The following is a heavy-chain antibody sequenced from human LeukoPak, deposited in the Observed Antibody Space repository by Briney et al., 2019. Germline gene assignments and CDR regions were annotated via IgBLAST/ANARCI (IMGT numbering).Heavy chain of an antibody. CDR2: INPSDGTT. CDR1: GYTFTKSDY. CDR3: ARGPTDMDFDY. Sequence: ASVKVSCKASGYTFTKSDYMHWVRQAPGQGLEWVGIINPSDGTTFYAQKFQGRVTMTRDTSTNTVYMELSSLRSEDTAVFYCARGPTDMDFDYWGQGSLVTVSS. J-gene: IGHJ4*02. V-gene: IGHV1-46*01.